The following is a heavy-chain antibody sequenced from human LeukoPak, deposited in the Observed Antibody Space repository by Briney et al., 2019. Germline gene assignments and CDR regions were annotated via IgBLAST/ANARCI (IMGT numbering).Heavy chain of an antibody. V-gene: IGHV4-39*01. J-gene: IGHJ4*02. CDR2: IYYSGSM. CDR1: GGSISRSNYY. Sequence: SEALSLTCTVSGGSISRSNYYWGWIRQPPGKGLQWIANIYYSGSMYYNLSLKSRVTMSVDTSKNQFSLKLNSVTAADTAVYYCARHDTSGYYYPDYWGQGTLVTVSS. CDR3: ARHDTSGYYYPDY. D-gene: IGHD3-22*01.